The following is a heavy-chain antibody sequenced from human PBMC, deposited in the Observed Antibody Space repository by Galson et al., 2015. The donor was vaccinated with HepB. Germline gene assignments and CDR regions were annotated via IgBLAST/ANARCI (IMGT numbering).Heavy chain of an antibody. D-gene: IGHD6-19*01. CDR1: GFTFSNAR. J-gene: IGHJ6*02. CDR2: IKSKTDGGTT. V-gene: IGHV3-15*07. Sequence: SLRLSCAASGFTFSNARMNWVRQAPGKGLEWVGRIKSKTDGGTTDYAAPVKGRFTISRDDSKNTLYLQMNSLKTEDTAVYYCTTDSHSGWFPQDYYYYGMDVWGQGTTVTVSS. CDR3: TTDSHSGWFPQDYYYYGMDV.